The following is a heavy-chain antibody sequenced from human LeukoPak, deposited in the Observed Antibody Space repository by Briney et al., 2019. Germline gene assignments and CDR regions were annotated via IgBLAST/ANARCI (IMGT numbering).Heavy chain of an antibody. J-gene: IGHJ3*02. CDR1: GFTFSSYA. CDR3: AKHRLDAFDI. CDR2: ISYDGSNK. V-gene: IGHV3-30-3*01. Sequence: PGRSLRLSCAASGFTFSSYAMHWVRQAPGKGLEWVAVISYDGSNKYYADSVKGRFTISRDNSKNTLYLQMNSLRAEDTAVYYCAKHRLDAFDIWGQGTMVTVSS.